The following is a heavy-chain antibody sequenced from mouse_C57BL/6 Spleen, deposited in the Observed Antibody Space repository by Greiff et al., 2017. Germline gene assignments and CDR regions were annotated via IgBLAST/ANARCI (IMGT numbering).Heavy chain of an antibody. J-gene: IGHJ4*01. CDR3: ARRYYGSSYYAMDY. CDR2: IDPSDSET. V-gene: IGHV1-52*01. Sequence: VQLQQPGAELVRPGSSVKLSCKASGYTFTSYWMHWVKQRPIQGLEWIGNIDPSDSETHYNQKFKDKATLTVDKSSSTAYMQLSSLTSEDSAFYYCARRYYGSSYYAMDYWGQGTSVTVSS. D-gene: IGHD1-1*01. CDR1: GYTFTSYW.